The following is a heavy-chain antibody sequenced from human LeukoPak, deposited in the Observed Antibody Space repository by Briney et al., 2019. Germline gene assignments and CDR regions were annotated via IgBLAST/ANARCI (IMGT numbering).Heavy chain of an antibody. D-gene: IGHD1-1*01. Sequence: GGSLRLSCTASDFTFSSNWMYWVRQAPGKGLVWVSRISSDGSYTSYADSVKGRFTISRDNAKNTLYLQMNNLRPEDTAVYYCGRGLGTTWGQGTLVSVYS. CDR1: DFTFSSNW. CDR2: ISSDGSYT. V-gene: IGHV3-74*01. J-gene: IGHJ4*02. CDR3: GRGLGTT.